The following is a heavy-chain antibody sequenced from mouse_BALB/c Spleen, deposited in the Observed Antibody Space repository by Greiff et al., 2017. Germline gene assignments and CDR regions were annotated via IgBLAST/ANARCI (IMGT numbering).Heavy chain of an antibody. V-gene: IGHV5-12-2*01. Sequence: EVQLQESGGGLVQPGGSLKLSCAASGFTFSSYTMSWVRQTPEKRLEWVAYISNGGGSTYYPDTVKGRFTISRDNAKNTLYLQMSSLKSEDTAMYYCARHGDYYGSSFYYWGQGTTLTVSS. CDR1: GFTFSSYT. CDR2: ISNGGGST. CDR3: ARHGDYYGSSFYY. J-gene: IGHJ2*01. D-gene: IGHD1-1*01.